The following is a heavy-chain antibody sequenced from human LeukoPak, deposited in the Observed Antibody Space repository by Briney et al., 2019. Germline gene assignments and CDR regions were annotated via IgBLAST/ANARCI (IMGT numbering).Heavy chain of an antibody. CDR2: INHSGST. CDR1: GGSFRGYY. CDR3: ARKFYGGNSGGGYYFDY. Sequence: PSETLSLTCAVYGGSFRGYYWSWIRQPPGKGLEWIGEINHSGSTNYNPSLKSRVTISVDTSKNQFSLKLSSVTAADTAVYYCARKFYGGNSGGGYYFDYWGQGTLVTVSS. J-gene: IGHJ4*02. V-gene: IGHV4-34*01. D-gene: IGHD4-23*01.